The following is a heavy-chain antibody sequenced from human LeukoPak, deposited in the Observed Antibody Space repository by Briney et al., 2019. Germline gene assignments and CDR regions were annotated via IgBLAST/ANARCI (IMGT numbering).Heavy chain of an antibody. CDR1: GGSISSSSYY. CDR2: IYYSGST. J-gene: IGHJ5*02. CDR3: ARDLVVAAFWFDP. Sequence: SETLSLTCTVSGGSISSSSYYWGWTRQPPGKGLEWIGSIYYSGSTYYNPSLKSRVTISVDTSKNQFSLKLSSVTAADTAVYYWARDLVVAAFWFDPWGQGTLVTVSS. D-gene: IGHD2-15*01. V-gene: IGHV4-39*07.